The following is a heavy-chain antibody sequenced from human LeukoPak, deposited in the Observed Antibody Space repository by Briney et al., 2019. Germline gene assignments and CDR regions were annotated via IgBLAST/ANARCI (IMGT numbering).Heavy chain of an antibody. J-gene: IGHJ4*02. V-gene: IGHV3-23*01. CDR1: GFSFSTYV. CDR3: AKLGFLTGSFDS. CDR2: LSHSGGSA. Sequence: GGSLRLSCAGSGFSFSTYVLSWVRQAPGKGLEWVSSLSHSGGSAYYTDSVKGRFTISRDNSKNTLYLRMNSLRVGDTAVYFCAKLGFLTGSFDSWGQGTLVSVSS. D-gene: IGHD3-9*01.